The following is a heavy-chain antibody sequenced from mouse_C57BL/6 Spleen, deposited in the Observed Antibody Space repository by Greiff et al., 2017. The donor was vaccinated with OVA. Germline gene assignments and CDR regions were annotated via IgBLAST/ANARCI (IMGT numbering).Heavy chain of an antibody. CDR3: ARHYYDYDGFDY. Sequence: DVHLVESGGGLVKPGGSLKLSCAASGFTFSDYGMHWVRQAPEKGLEWVAYISSGSSTIYYADTVKGRFTISRDNAKNTLFLQMTSLRSEDTAMYYCARHYYDYDGFDYWGQGTTLTVSS. J-gene: IGHJ2*01. V-gene: IGHV5-17*01. CDR1: GFTFSDYG. D-gene: IGHD2-4*01. CDR2: ISSGSSTI.